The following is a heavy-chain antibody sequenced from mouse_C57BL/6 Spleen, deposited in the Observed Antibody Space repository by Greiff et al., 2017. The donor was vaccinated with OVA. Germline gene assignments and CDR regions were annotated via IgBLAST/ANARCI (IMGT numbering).Heavy chain of an antibody. V-gene: IGHV10-1*01. CDR1: GFSFNTYA. CDR3: VSLYSNHMDY. Sequence: VQLKESGGGLVQPKGSLKLSCAASGFSFNTYAMNWVRQAPGKGLEWVARIRSKSNNYATYYADSVKDRFTISRDDSESMLYLQMNNLKTEDTAMYYCVSLYSNHMDYWGQGTSVTVSS. J-gene: IGHJ4*01. CDR2: IRSKSNNYAT. D-gene: IGHD2-5*01.